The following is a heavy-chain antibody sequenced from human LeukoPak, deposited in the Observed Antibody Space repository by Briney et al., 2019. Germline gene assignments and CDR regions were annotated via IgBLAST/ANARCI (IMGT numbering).Heavy chain of an antibody. V-gene: IGHV3-23*01. D-gene: IGHD6-13*01. CDR1: GFTFSSYA. CDR3: AKSGIAAAGTKGRNWFDP. Sequence: GGSLRLSCAASGFTFSSYAMSWVRQAPGKGLEWVSAISGSGGSTYYADSVKGRLTISRDNSKNTLYLQMNSLRAEDTAVYYCAKSGIAAAGTKGRNWFDPWGQGTLVTVSS. J-gene: IGHJ5*02. CDR2: ISGSGGST.